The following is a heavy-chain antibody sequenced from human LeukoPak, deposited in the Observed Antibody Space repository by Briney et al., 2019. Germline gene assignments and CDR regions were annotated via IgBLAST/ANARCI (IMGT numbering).Heavy chain of an antibody. CDR3: TAGLGKTDDDS. CDR2: VRTTAEGETT. CDR1: GFIFNNAW. D-gene: IGHD4-11*01. V-gene: IGHV3-15*01. Sequence: GGSLRLYCEGSGFIFNNAWMSWLRQAPGKGLEGVGRVRTTAEGETTDYAAPVRGRFTISRDDSKSTVYLQMNSLETEDTASYYCTAGLGKTDDDSWGQGTLVTVSS. J-gene: IGHJ4*02.